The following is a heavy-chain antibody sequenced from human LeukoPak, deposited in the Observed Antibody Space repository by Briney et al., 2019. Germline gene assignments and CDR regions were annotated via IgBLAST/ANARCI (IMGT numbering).Heavy chain of an antibody. CDR1: GYTFTSYG. D-gene: IGHD2-2*01. J-gene: IGHJ3*02. V-gene: IGHV1-69*13. CDR3: ASLGYCSSTSCQEAAFDI. CDR2: IIPIFGTA. Sequence: SVKVSCKASGYTFTSYGISWVRQAPGQGLEWIGGIIPIFGTANYAQKFQGRVTITADESTSTAYMELSSLRSEDTAVYYCASLGYCSSTSCQEAAFDIWGQGTMVTVSS.